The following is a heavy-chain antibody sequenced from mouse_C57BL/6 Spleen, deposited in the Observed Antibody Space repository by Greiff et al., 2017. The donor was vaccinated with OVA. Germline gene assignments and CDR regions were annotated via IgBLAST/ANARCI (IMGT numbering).Heavy chain of an antibody. CDR3: ARTEDYYGSSPLYAMDY. D-gene: IGHD1-1*01. Sequence: EVQLQQSGPELVKPGASVKISCKASGYTFTDYYMNWVKQSHGKSLEWIGDINPNNGGTSYNQKFKGKATLTVDKSSSTAYMELRSLTSEDSAVYYCARTEDYYGSSPLYAMDYWGQGTSVTVSS. J-gene: IGHJ4*01. CDR1: GYTFTDYY. V-gene: IGHV1-26*01. CDR2: INPNNGGT.